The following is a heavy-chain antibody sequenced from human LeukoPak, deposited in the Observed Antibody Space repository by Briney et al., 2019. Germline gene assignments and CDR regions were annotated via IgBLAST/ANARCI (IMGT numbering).Heavy chain of an antibody. D-gene: IGHD3-22*01. V-gene: IGHV4-59*01. CDR1: GGSISSYS. CDR3: ARVDYYDSSGYFPFDY. CDR2: IYYSGST. Sequence: SETLSLTCTVSGGSISSYSWSWIRQPPGKGLEWIGYIYYSGSTNYNPSLKSRVTISVDTSKNKFSLKLSSVTAEDTAVYYCARVDYYDSSGYFPFDYWGQGTLVTVSS. J-gene: IGHJ4*02.